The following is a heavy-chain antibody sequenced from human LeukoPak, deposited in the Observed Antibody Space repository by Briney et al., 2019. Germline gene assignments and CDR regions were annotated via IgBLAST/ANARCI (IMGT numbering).Heavy chain of an antibody. Sequence: PSKTLSLTCTVSGGSISSGGYYWSWIRQHPGKGLEWIGYIYYSGSTYYNPSLKSRVTISVDTSKNQFSLKLSSVTAADTAVYYCARVSSGGFVGSWYFDYWGQGTLVTVSS. V-gene: IGHV4-31*03. D-gene: IGHD3-22*01. CDR3: ARVSSGGFVGSWYFDY. CDR1: GGSISSGGYY. CDR2: IYYSGST. J-gene: IGHJ4*02.